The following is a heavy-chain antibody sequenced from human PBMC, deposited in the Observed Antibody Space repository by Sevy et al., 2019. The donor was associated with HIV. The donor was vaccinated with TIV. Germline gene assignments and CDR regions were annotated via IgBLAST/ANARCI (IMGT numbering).Heavy chain of an antibody. V-gene: IGHV3-30*18. Sequence: GGSLRLSCEVSGFTLSPHVMHWVRQAPGKGLEWVAGISYDESTQYYGDSVKGRFTISRDNSKNTLYLQMNSLRPEDTAVYYCAKDPRPYGDNVEGFDYWGQGTLVTVSS. D-gene: IGHD4-17*01. CDR2: ISYDESTQ. CDR1: GFTLSPHV. CDR3: AKDPRPYGDNVEGFDY. J-gene: IGHJ4*02.